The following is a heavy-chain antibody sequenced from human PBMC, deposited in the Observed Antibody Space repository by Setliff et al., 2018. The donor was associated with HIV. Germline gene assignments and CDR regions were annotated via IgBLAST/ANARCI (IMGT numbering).Heavy chain of an antibody. V-gene: IGHV4-34*01. D-gene: IGHD4-17*01. J-gene: IGHJ4*02. CDR3: ARAAAGNTGPFDL. CDR1: GGSFSAYY. CDR2: INYSGGT. Sequence: SETLSLTCAVYGGSFSAYYWSWIRQPPGKGLEWIGEINYSGGTNYNSSLKSRVTISVDTSRNECSLKLTSVTAADTAVYYCARAAAGNTGPFDLWGQGSRSPSPQ.